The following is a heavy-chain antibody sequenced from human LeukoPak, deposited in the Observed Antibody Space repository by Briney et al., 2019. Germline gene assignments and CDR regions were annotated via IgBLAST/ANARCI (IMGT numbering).Heavy chain of an antibody. D-gene: IGHD3-22*01. Sequence: SETVSLTCAVYGGSFSGYYWSWIRQPPGKGLEWIGEINHSGSTNYNPSLKSRVTISVDTSKNQFSLKLSSVTAADTAVYYCARFGTYYYDSSGYPWGQGTLVTVSS. CDR2: INHSGST. CDR1: GGSFSGYY. CDR3: ARFGTYYYDSSGYP. J-gene: IGHJ5*02. V-gene: IGHV4-34*01.